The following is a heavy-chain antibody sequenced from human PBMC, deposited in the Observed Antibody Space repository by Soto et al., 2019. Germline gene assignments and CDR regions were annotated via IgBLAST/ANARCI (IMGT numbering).Heavy chain of an antibody. CDR2: ISGSGGST. CDR3: AKKLRYFDWLYQEVDY. CDR1: GFTFSSYA. D-gene: IGHD3-9*01. Sequence: PGGSLRLSCAASGFTFSSYAMSWVRQAPGKGLEWVSAISGSGGSTYYADSVKGRFTISRDNSKNTLYLQMNSLRAEDTAVYYCAKKLRYFDWLYQEVDYWGQGTLVTVSS. J-gene: IGHJ4*02. V-gene: IGHV3-23*01.